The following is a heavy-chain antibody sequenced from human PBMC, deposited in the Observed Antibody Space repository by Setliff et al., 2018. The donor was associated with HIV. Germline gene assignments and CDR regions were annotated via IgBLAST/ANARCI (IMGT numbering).Heavy chain of an antibody. D-gene: IGHD5-18*01. CDR2: FYYNGDS. V-gene: IGHV4-39*01. Sequence: PSETLSLTSTVSGDSVNDRSYFWGWIRQPPGKGLEWVGTFYYNGDSRYNPSLTSRVTISVDTSKNQFSLKLTSVTAADTAVYYCARDTEMVKEGTDYWGQGTLVTVSS. CDR3: ARDTEMVKEGTDY. J-gene: IGHJ4*02. CDR1: GDSVNDRSYF.